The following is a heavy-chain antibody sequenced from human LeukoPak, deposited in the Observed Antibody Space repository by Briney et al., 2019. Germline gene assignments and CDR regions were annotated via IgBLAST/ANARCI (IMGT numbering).Heavy chain of an antibody. CDR1: GFTFSTSA. J-gene: IGHJ4*02. D-gene: IGHD4-17*01. Sequence: GGSLRLSCAASGFTFSTSAMHWVRQAPGKGLEWVSTISGTGGTTYYADSVKGRFTISRDNSKNTLFLQFNSLRADDTAVYYCAKGRGTTVTAAANYWGQGTLVTVSS. V-gene: IGHV3-23*01. CDR2: ISGTGGTT. CDR3: AKGRGTTVTAAANY.